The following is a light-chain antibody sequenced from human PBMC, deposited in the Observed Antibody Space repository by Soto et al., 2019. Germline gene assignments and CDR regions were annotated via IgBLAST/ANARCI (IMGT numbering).Light chain of an antibody. Sequence: FSLPQPPPVSGSPGQSVTISCTGNSSELGSYNRVSWYQQPPGTAPQLMIYEVNNRPSGVPDRFSGSKSGNTASLTITGLQAEDEADYYCNSYTSSNTYVFGTGTKVTVL. J-gene: IGLJ1*01. V-gene: IGLV2-18*02. CDR3: NSYTSSNTYV. CDR2: EVN. CDR1: SSELGSYNR.